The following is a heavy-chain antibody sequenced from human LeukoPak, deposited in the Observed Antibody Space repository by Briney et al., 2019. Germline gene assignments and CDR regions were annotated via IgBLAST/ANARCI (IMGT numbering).Heavy chain of an antibody. CDR2: IYSSGST. CDR3: ASHRAYDFWSGYHPYYYGMDV. D-gene: IGHD3-3*01. V-gene: IGHV4-4*07. Sequence: PSETLSLTCTVSGGSISNHYWSWIRQPAGKGLEWIGRIYSSGSTNYNPSLKSRVTISVDTSKNQFSLKLSSVTAADTAVYYCASHRAYDFWSGYHPYYYGMDVWGQGTTVTVSS. CDR1: GGSISNHY. J-gene: IGHJ6*02.